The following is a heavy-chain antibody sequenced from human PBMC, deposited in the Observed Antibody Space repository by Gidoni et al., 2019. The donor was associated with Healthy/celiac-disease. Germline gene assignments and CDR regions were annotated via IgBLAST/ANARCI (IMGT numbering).Heavy chain of an antibody. CDR1: GFTFSSYS. J-gene: IGHJ4*02. CDR3: ARERWGSSWYEGYGY. CDR2: ISSSSSTI. D-gene: IGHD6-13*01. V-gene: IGHV3-48*02. Sequence: VQLVESGGGLVQPGGSLRLSCAASGFTFSSYSMNWVRQAPGKGLEWVSYISSSSSTIYYADSVKGRFTISRDNAKNSLYLQMNSLRDEDTAVYYCARERWGSSWYEGYGYWGQGTLVTVSS.